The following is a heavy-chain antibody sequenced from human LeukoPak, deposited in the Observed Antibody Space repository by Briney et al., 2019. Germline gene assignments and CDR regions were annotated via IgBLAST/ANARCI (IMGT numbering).Heavy chain of an antibody. J-gene: IGHJ6*02. Sequence: GGSLRLSCAASGFTFSSYAMHWVRQAPGKGLEWVAVISYDGSNKYYADSVKGRFTISRDNSKNTLYLQMNSLRAEDTAVYYCAKRGDSGYYYYGMDVWGQGTTVTVSS. V-gene: IGHV3-30*04. D-gene: IGHD1-26*01. CDR1: GFTFSSYA. CDR2: ISYDGSNK. CDR3: AKRGDSGYYYYGMDV.